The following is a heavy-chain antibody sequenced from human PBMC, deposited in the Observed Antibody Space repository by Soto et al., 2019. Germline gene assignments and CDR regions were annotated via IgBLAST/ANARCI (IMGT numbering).Heavy chain of an antibody. CDR3: TKTASGTYSES. CDR1: GLTFNNCG. J-gene: IGHJ4*02. D-gene: IGHD1-26*01. V-gene: IGHV3-23*01. Sequence: GGSLRLSCVASGLTFNNCGMNWVRQAPGKGLEWVSGISGSGVTTYYADSVKGRFTISRDTSKNTLYLQMNSLRAEDTAVYYCTKTASGTYSESWGQGTLVTVSS. CDR2: ISGSGVTT.